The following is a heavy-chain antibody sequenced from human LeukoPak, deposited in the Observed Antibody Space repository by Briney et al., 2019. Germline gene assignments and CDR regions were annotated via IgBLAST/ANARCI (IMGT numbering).Heavy chain of an antibody. CDR1: GFTFSSYE. V-gene: IGHV3-48*03. CDR3: ARGTSYSDY. CDR2: ISSSGSTI. J-gene: IGHJ4*02. D-gene: IGHD2-15*01. Sequence: PGGSLKLSCAASGFTFSSYEMNWVRQALGKGLEWVSHISSSGSTIYYTDSVKGRFTISRDNAKNSLYLQMSSLRAEDTAVYYCARGTSYSDYWGQGTLVTVSS.